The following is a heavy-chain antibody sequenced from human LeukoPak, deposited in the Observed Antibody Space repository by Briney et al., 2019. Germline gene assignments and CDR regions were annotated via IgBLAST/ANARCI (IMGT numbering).Heavy chain of an antibody. CDR3: TTHRGYSSSPTFDY. Sequence: GGSLRLSCAASGFTFSIASMSWVRQAPGKGLEWVGQIKTKTDGGTTDHAAPVKGRFTISRGDSKNTLYLQMSSLKTEDTAVYYCTTHRGYSSSPTFDYWGQGTLVTVSS. J-gene: IGHJ4*02. D-gene: IGHD6-13*01. CDR1: GFTFSIAS. CDR2: IKTKTDGGTT. V-gene: IGHV3-15*01.